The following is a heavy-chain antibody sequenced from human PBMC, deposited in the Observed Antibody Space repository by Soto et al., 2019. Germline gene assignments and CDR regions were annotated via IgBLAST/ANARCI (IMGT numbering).Heavy chain of an antibody. Sequence: GGSLRLSCAASGFTFSSYSMNWVRQAPGKGLEWVSSISSSSSYIYYADSVKGRFTISRDNAKNSLYLQMNSLRAEDTAVYYCSRDHVSSTSSHYYHYGMDVCAEWSTVTVSS. CDR3: SRDHVSSTSSHYYHYGMDV. J-gene: IGHJ6*02. V-gene: IGHV3-21*01. D-gene: IGHD2-2*01. CDR2: ISSSSSYI. CDR1: GFTFSSYS.